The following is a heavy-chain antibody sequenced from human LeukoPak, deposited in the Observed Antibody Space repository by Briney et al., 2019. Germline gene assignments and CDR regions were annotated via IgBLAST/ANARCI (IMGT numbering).Heavy chain of an antibody. CDR3: ARDQGGYCSGGSCYDGMDV. CDR2: INPNSGGT. J-gene: IGHJ6*02. Sequence: ASVKVSCKASGYTSTGYYMHWVRQAPGQGLEWMGWINPNSGGTNYAQKFQGRVTMTRDTSISTAYMELSRLRSDDTAVYYCARDQGGYCSGGSCYDGMDVWGQGTTVTVSS. CDR1: GYTSTGYY. V-gene: IGHV1-2*02. D-gene: IGHD2-15*01.